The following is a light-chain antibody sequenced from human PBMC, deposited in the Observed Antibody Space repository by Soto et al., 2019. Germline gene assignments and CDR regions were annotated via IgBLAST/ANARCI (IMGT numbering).Light chain of an antibody. V-gene: IGLV2-18*02. CDR2: EVS. CDR3: SAYTSSSTYV. Sequence: QSVLTQPPSVSGSPGQSVTISCTGTSSDVGSYNRVSWYQQPPGTALKLMIYEVSNRPSGVPDRFAGSKSGNTASLTISGLQAEDEADYHCSAYTSSSTYVFGTGTKVTVL. J-gene: IGLJ1*01. CDR1: SSDVGSYNR.